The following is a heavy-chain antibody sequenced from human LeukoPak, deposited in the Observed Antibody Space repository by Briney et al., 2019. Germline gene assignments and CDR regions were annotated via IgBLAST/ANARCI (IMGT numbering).Heavy chain of an antibody. Sequence: GGSLRLSCAASGFTFSSYAMSRVRQAPGKVLEWVSAISGSGGSTYYADSVKGRFTISRDNSKNTLYLQMNSLRAEDTAVYYCAKDPSYYYDSSGLNWGQGTLVTVSS. V-gene: IGHV3-23*01. CDR2: ISGSGGST. D-gene: IGHD3-22*01. J-gene: IGHJ4*02. CDR3: AKDPSYYYDSSGLN. CDR1: GFTFSSYA.